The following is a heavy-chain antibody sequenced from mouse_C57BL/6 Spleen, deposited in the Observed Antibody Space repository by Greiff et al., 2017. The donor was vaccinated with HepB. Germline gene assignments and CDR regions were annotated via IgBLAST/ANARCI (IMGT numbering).Heavy chain of an antibody. D-gene: IGHD2-5*01. Sequence: QDQLQQPGAELVRPGSSVKLSCKASGYTFTSYWMHWVKQRPIQGLEWIGNIDPSDSETHYNQKFKDKATLTVDKSSSTAYMQLSSLTSEDSAVYYCARSDSNHAMDYWGQGTSVTVSS. CDR2: IDPSDSET. CDR1: GYTFTSYW. J-gene: IGHJ4*01. CDR3: ARSDSNHAMDY. V-gene: IGHV1-52*01.